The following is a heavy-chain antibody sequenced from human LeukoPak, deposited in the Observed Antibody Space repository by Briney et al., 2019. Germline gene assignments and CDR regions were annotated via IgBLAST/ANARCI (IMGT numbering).Heavy chain of an antibody. CDR3: TRHGFSSGLDY. Sequence: GGSLRLSCAASGFTFSSYEMNWVRQAPGKGLEWVSYISSSGSTRYYADSVKGRFTISRDDAKNSLYLPMNSLRAEDTAVYYCTRHGFSSGLDYWGQGTLVTVSS. J-gene: IGHJ4*02. V-gene: IGHV3-48*03. D-gene: IGHD6-19*01. CDR1: GFTFSSYE. CDR2: ISSSGSTR.